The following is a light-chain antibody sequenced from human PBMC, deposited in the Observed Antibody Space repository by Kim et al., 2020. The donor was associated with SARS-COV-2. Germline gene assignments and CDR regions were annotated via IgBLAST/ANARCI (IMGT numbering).Light chain of an antibody. CDR2: AAS. Sequence: ASLGDRVTITCRASQDIRNPLAWYQQRPGKVPKLLIYAASALHSGVPSRFGGSGSGTDFTLTITSLQPEDVATYYCQKYDNVPWTFGPGTKVDIK. V-gene: IGKV1-27*01. J-gene: IGKJ1*01. CDR3: QKYDNVPWT. CDR1: QDIRNP.